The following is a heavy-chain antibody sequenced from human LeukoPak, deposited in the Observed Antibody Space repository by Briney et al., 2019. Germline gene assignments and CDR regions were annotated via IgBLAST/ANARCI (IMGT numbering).Heavy chain of an antibody. CDR3: ARPGSYGPNDY. CDR2: INHSGST. V-gene: IGHV4-39*07. J-gene: IGHJ4*02. D-gene: IGHD3-10*01. CDR1: GGSISSGSYY. Sequence: SQTLSLTCTVSGGSISSGSYYWSWIRQPPGKGLEWIGEINHSGSTNYNPSLKSRVTISVDTSKNQFSLKLSSVTAADTAVYYCARPGSYGPNDYWGQGTLVTVSS.